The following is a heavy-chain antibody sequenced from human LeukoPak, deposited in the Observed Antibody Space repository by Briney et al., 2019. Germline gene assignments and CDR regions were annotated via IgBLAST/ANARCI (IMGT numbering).Heavy chain of an antibody. D-gene: IGHD3-22*01. CDR3: GRGGGGTMIVDN. V-gene: IGHV1-46*01. CDR2: INPSGGST. Sequence: ASVKVSCKASGYTFTSYYMHWVRQAPGQGLEWMGIINPSGGSTSYAQKFQGRVTMTMDTSTSTVYMELSSLRSEDTAVYYCGRGGGGTMIVDNWGQGTLVTVSS. CDR1: GYTFTSYY. J-gene: IGHJ4*02.